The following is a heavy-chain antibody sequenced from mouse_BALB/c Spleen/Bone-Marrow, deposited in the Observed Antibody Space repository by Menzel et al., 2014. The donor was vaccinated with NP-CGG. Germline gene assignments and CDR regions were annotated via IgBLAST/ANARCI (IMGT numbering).Heavy chain of an antibody. CDR2: IYPGNVNT. Sequence: VQLQQSGPELVRPGTSVRISCKASGYTFTNYYIHWVKQRPGQGLEWIGWIYPGNVNTKNNEKFKGKATLTADKSSSTAYMQLSSRTSEDSAVYFCAGYNDGWYFDVWGAGTTVTVSS. CDR3: AGYNDGWYFDV. V-gene: IGHV1S56*01. J-gene: IGHJ1*01. CDR1: GYTFTNYY. D-gene: IGHD1-3*01.